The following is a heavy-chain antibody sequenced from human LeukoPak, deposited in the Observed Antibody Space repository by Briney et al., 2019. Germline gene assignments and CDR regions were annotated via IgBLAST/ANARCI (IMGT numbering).Heavy chain of an antibody. D-gene: IGHD1-14*01. CDR3: ARDLSPYNWNHEADY. V-gene: IGHV3-21*01. CDR2: ISSSSSYI. Sequence: PGGSLRLSCAASGFTFSNYGMNWVRQAPGKGLEWVSSISSSSSYIYYADSVKGRFTISRDNAKNSLYLQMNSLRAEDTAVYYCARDLSPYNWNHEADYWGQGTLVTVSS. CDR1: GFTFSNYG. J-gene: IGHJ4*02.